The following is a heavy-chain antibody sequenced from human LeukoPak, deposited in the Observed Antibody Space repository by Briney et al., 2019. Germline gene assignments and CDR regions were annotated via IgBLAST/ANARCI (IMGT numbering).Heavy chain of an antibody. J-gene: IGHJ1*01. V-gene: IGHV3-15*01. CDR3: TYCSGGSCYDWAEYFQH. D-gene: IGHD2-15*01. CDR1: GFTFSNVW. CDR2: IKSKTDGGTT. Sequence: PGGSLRLSCAASGFTFSNVWMSWVRQAPGKGLEWVGRIKSKTDGGTTDYAAPVKGRFTISRDDSKNTLYLQMNSLKTEDTAVYYCTYCSGGSCYDWAEYFQHWGQGTLVTVSS.